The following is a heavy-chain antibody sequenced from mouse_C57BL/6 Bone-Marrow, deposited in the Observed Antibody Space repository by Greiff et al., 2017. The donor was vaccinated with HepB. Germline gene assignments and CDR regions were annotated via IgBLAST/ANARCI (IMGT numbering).Heavy chain of an antibody. CDR2: INPSSGYT. D-gene: IGHD1-1*01. CDR3: ASLGSSYDFDY. J-gene: IGHJ2*01. Sequence: QVQLKESGAELARPGASVKMSCKASGYTFTSYTMHWVKQRPGQGLEWIGYINPSSGYTKYNQKFKDKATLTADKSSSTAYMQLSSLTSEDSAVYYCASLGSSYDFDYWGQGTTLTVSS. CDR1: GYTFTSYT. V-gene: IGHV1-4*01.